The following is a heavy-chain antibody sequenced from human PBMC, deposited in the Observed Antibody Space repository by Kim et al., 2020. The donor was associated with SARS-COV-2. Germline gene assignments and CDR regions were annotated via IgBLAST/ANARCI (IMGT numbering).Heavy chain of an antibody. CDR1: GFTVSSNY. J-gene: IGHJ4*02. Sequence: GGSLRLSCAASGFTVSSNYMSWVRQAPGKGLEWVSVIYSGGSTYYADSVKGRFTISRDNSKNTLYLQMNSLRAEDTAVYYCAREGERGYSYAGDYWGQGTLVTVSS. V-gene: IGHV3-53*01. CDR2: IYSGGST. D-gene: IGHD5-18*01. CDR3: AREGERGYSYAGDY.